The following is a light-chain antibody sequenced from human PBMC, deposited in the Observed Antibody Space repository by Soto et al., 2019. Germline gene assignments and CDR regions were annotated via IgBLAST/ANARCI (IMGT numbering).Light chain of an antibody. V-gene: IGKV1-8*01. CDR1: QGISSY. J-gene: IGKJ2*01. CDR2: AAS. CDR3: QQYYSYPVYT. Sequence: AIRMTQSPSSFSASTGDRVTITCRASQGISSYLAWYQQKPGKAPKLLIYAASTLQSGVPSRFSGSGSGTDFILTISCLQSEDFATYYCQQYYSYPVYTFGQGTKLEIK.